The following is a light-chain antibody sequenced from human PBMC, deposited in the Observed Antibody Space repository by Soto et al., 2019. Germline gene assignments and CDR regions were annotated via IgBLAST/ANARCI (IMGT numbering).Light chain of an antibody. J-gene: IGLJ2*01. CDR2: EVR. CDR3: SSYTSKSSLI. V-gene: IGLV2-14*01. Sequence: QPVLTQPASASGSPGQSITISCAGTMRDVGAYNLVSWYQQHPGRAPQLIIYEVRNRPSGISFRFSGSKSGNTASLTISGLQAEDEADYYCSSYTSKSSLIFGGGTKVTVL. CDR1: MRDVGAYNL.